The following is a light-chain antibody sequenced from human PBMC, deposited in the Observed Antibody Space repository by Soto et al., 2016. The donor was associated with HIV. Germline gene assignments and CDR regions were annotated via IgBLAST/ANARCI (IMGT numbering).Light chain of an antibody. Sequence: SYELPQPPSVSVAPGKTARITCGGNDIGSKSVHWYQQKPGQAPVLVVYDDDDRPSGIPERFSGSSSGNTATLTISGVEIGDEADYYCQVWDSSSDHWVFGGGTKADRP. CDR1: DIGSKS. V-gene: IGLV3-21*03. J-gene: IGLJ3*02. CDR3: QVWDSSSDHWV. CDR2: DDD.